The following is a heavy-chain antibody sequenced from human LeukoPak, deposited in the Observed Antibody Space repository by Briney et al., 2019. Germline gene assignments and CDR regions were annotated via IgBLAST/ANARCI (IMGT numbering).Heavy chain of an antibody. CDR1: RFTFSSYT. Sequence: GGSLILSCAASRFTFSSYTMNWVRQAPGKGLEWVSSISSGSRHIYYADSVKGRFTISRDNAKTSLFLQMNSLIAEDTAVYYCVRDAGGGDYFDYWGQGTLVTVSS. D-gene: IGHD3-10*01. CDR3: VRDAGGGDYFDY. V-gene: IGHV3-21*01. CDR2: ISSGSRHI. J-gene: IGHJ4*02.